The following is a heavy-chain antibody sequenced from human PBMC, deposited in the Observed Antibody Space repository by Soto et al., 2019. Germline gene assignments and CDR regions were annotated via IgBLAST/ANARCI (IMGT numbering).Heavy chain of an antibody. CDR3: TRHVDCSGGSCYSGYYYYMDV. J-gene: IGHJ6*03. V-gene: IGHV3-73*01. D-gene: IGHD2-15*01. CDR1: GFTFSDSA. CDR2: IRSKPNTDAT. Sequence: ESGGGLVQSGGSLKLSCAASGFTFSDSAMHWVRQASGKGLEWVGRIRSKPNTDATAYAASVKGRFTISRDDSKNTAYLQMNSLKTEDTAVYYCTRHVDCSGGSCYSGYYYYMDVWGKGTTVTVSS.